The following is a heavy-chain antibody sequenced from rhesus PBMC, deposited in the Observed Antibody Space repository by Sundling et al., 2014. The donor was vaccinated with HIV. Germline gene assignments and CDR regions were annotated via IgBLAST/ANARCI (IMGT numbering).Heavy chain of an antibody. D-gene: IGHD3-22*01. CDR1: GGSISAVYY. Sequence: QVQLQESGPGLVKPSETLSLTCAVSGGSISAVYYWAWIRRPPGKGLEWIGYIAGSSGTTSYNPSLKSRVTISRDTSKNQVSLKVTSVTAADTAVYYCARVPYDQSGNFDYWGQGVLITVSS. CDR2: IAGSSGTT. J-gene: IGHJ4*01. CDR3: ARVPYDQSGNFDY. V-gene: IGHV4-165*01.